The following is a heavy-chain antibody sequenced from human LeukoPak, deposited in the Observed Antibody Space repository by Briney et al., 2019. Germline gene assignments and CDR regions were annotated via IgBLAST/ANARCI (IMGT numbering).Heavy chain of an antibody. J-gene: IGHJ4*02. D-gene: IGHD4-17*01. Sequence: ASVKVSCKASGYTFTSYGISWVRQAPGQGLEWMGWISAYNGNTNYAQKLQGRVTMTTDTSTSTAYMELRSLRSDDTAVYYCARDHYGDIGSGPGAGDYWGQGTLVTVSS. V-gene: IGHV1-18*01. CDR3: ARDHYGDIGSGPGAGDY. CDR2: ISAYNGNT. CDR1: GYTFTSYG.